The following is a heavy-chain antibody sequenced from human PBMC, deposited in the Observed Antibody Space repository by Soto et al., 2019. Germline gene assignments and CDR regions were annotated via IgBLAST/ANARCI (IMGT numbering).Heavy chain of an antibody. Sequence: QVQLQESGPRLVKPSQTLSLMCTVSGGSISTGGWYWSWIRQHPGKGLEWIGNIYYSGNTYYNPSLKSRVIISVDTSENQFSLRLSSVTAADTALYYCARHHATSWSRALYWGQGTLVTVSS. J-gene: IGHJ4*02. CDR3: ARHHATSWSRALY. CDR2: IYYSGNT. D-gene: IGHD2-2*01. CDR1: GGSISTGGWY. V-gene: IGHV4-31*03.